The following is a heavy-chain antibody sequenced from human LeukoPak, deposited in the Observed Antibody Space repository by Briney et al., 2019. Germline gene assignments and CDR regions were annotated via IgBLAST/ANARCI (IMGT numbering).Heavy chain of an antibody. CDR1: GGSFSGYY. V-gene: IGHV4-34*01. Sequence: SETLSLTCAVYGGSFSGYYWSWIRQPPGKGLEWIGEINHSGSTNYNPSLKSRVTISVDTSKNQFSLKLSSVTAADTAVYYCARETYYYDSSGYYLFDPWGQGTLVTVSS. CDR3: ARETYYYDSSGYYLFDP. J-gene: IGHJ5*02. D-gene: IGHD3-22*01. CDR2: INHSGST.